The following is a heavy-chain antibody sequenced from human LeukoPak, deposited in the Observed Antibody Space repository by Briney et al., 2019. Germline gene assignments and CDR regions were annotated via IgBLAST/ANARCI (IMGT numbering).Heavy chain of an antibody. CDR1: GGTFSSYA. D-gene: IGHD3-10*01. V-gene: IGHV1-69*01. J-gene: IGHJ6*02. Sequence: SVKVSCKASGGTFSSYAISWVRQAPGQGLEWMGGIIPIFGTANYAQKFQGRVTITADESTSTAYMELSRLRSDDTAVYYCARGNVLLWFGETYGMDVWGQGTTVTVSS. CDR2: IIPIFGTA. CDR3: ARGNVLLWFGETYGMDV.